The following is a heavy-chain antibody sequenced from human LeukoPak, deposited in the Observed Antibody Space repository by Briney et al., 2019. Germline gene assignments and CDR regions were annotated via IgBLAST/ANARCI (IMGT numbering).Heavy chain of an antibody. D-gene: IGHD6-13*01. Sequence: SETLSLTCTVSGGSSSGYYWSWIRQPAGKGLECIGRIYASGSTNYNPSLKSRVTMSADTSKNQFSLKLSSVTAADTAVYYCARDSSSWYFDYWSQGTLVTVSS. CDR2: IYASGST. J-gene: IGHJ4*02. V-gene: IGHV4-4*07. CDR1: GGSSSGYY. CDR3: ARDSSSWYFDY.